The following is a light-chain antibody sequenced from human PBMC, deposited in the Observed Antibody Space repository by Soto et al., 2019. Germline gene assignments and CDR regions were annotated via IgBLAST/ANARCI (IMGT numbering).Light chain of an antibody. J-gene: IGKJ5*01. Sequence: EIVMNQTPLSLSIAPGQPASISCRASQSLFYNNKYNYLDWYVQKPGQSPQVLIYFGSNRAPGVPDRFSGSGSGTDFTLKINRVEAEDVGTYYCMQALQSLTFGQGTRLEIK. V-gene: IGKV2-28*01. CDR1: QSLFYNNKYNY. CDR3: MQALQSLT. CDR2: FGS.